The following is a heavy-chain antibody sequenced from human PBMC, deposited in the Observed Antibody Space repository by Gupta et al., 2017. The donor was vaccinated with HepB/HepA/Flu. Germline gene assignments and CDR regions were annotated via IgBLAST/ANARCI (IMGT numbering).Heavy chain of an antibody. D-gene: IGHD6-13*01. V-gene: IGHV3-30*18. CDR2: MSYDGSKK. CDR1: GFTFSSYG. J-gene: IGHJ6*02. Sequence: QVQLVESGGGVVQPGRSLRLSCAASGFTFSSYGMHWVRQAPGKGLEGVAVMSYDGSKKYYADSVKGRFTISRDNSKNTRYLQMNSLRAEDTAVYYCAKDLGPSSSISYGMDVWGQGTTVTVSS. CDR3: AKDLGPSSSISYGMDV.